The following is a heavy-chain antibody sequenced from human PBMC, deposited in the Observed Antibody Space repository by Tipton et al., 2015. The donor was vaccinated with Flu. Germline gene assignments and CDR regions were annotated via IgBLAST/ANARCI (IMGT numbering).Heavy chain of an antibody. J-gene: IGHJ4*02. V-gene: IGHV3-11*01. CDR3: TKDRGGGAARPSDY. CDR2: ISSGGGTI. Sequence: QVQLVQSGGGLVKPGGSLRLSCAASGFTFSDYYMSWIRQAPGKGLEWVSWISSGGGTIYYADSVKGRFTISRDNTKNSLYLQMSSRRAGESAVYYCTKDRGGGAARPSDYWGPGTLVSVSS. CDR1: GFTFSDYY. D-gene: IGHD3-16*01.